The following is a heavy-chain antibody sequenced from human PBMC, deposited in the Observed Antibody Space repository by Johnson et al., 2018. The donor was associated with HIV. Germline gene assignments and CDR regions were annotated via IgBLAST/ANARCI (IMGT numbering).Heavy chain of an antibody. J-gene: IGHJ3*02. CDR1: GFTFSSYW. CDR3: ARGSITICGGLDAFDI. CDR2: IKQDGSEK. V-gene: IGHV3-7*04. D-gene: IGHD3-3*01. Sequence: VQLVESGGGLVQTGGSLRLSCAASGFTFSSYWMSWVRQAPGKGLEWVANIKQDGSEKYYVDSVKGRFTISRDNAKNALYLQMNSLRAEDTAVYYCARGSITICGGLDAFDIWGQGTMVTVSS.